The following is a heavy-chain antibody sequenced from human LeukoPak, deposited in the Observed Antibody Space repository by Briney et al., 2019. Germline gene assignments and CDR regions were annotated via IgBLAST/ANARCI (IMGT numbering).Heavy chain of an antibody. CDR3: ERDKVVVAATCDY. Sequence: GGSLRLSCAASGFTFSNYSMNWVRQAPGKGLEWVSSISSSSSSIYYADSVKGRFTISRDNAKNSLYLQMNSLRAEDTAVYYCERDKVVVAATCDYGGQGTLVTVSS. CDR2: ISSSSSSI. D-gene: IGHD2-15*01. J-gene: IGHJ4*02. V-gene: IGHV3-21*01. CDR1: GFTFSNYS.